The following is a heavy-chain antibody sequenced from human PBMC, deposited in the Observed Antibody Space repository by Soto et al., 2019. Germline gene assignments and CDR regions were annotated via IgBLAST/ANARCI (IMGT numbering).Heavy chain of an antibody. Sequence: GESLKISCKGSGYSFTSYWIGWVRQVPGKGLEWMGIIYPGDSDTRYSPSFQGQVTISADKSISTAYLQWSSLKASDTAMYYCARHNGDYDILTGSRQYYYYGMDVWGQGTTVTVSS. D-gene: IGHD3-9*01. CDR2: IYPGDSDT. CDR1: GYSFTSYW. V-gene: IGHV5-51*01. J-gene: IGHJ6*02. CDR3: ARHNGDYDILTGSRQYYYYGMDV.